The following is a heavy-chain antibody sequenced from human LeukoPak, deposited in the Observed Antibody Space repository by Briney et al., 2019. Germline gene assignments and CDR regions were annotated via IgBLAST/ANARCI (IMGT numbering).Heavy chain of an antibody. J-gene: IGHJ4*02. CDR3: ARVLYDYYDSSGFGY. D-gene: IGHD3-22*01. V-gene: IGHV1-2*02. CDR1: GGTFSSYA. Sequence: GASVKVSCKASGGTFSSYAISWVRQAPGQGLEWMGWINPHTDGTNYAQKFQGRVTMTRDTSISTAYMELSRLRSDDTAVYYCARVLYDYYDSSGFGYWGRGTLVTVSS. CDR2: INPHTDGT.